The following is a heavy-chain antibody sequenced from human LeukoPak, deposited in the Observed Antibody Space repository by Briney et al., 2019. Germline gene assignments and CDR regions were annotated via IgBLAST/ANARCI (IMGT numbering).Heavy chain of an antibody. Sequence: GGSLRLSCAASGFRFSDYYMSWIRQAPGKGLEWVSFISSSSSYTNFADSVKGRFTISRDNAKNSLYLQMNSLRAEDTAVYYCAREGGLRLTTRFFDYWGQGTLVTVSS. V-gene: IGHV3-11*06. CDR2: ISSSSSYT. J-gene: IGHJ4*02. D-gene: IGHD4-17*01. CDR1: GFRFSDYY. CDR3: AREGGLRLTTRFFDY.